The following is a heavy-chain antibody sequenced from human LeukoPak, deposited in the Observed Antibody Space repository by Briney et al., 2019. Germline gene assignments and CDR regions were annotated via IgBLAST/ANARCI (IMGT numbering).Heavy chain of an antibody. Sequence: ASVKVSCKASGYTFTNYGISWVRQAPGQGLEWMGWTTAYSGDTRFAQKLQGRVTMTTDTSASTAYMELRSLRSDDTAVYYCARDLGIAAAGPPPYYYYGMDVWGQGTTVTVSS. V-gene: IGHV1-18*01. CDR2: TTAYSGDT. CDR1: GYTFTNYG. D-gene: IGHD6-13*01. J-gene: IGHJ6*02. CDR3: ARDLGIAAAGPPPYYYYGMDV.